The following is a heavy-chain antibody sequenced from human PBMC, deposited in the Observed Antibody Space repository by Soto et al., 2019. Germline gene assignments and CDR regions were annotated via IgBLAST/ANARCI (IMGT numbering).Heavy chain of an antibody. V-gene: IGHV4-39*01. Sequence: QLQLQESGPGLVEPSETLSLTCTVSGGSISSSSYYWGWIRQPPGKGLEWIGSIYYSGSTYYNPSLKSRVTISVDTSKNQFSLKLSSVTAADTAVYYCARRRDTAVFPYYYYYMDVWGKGTTVTVSS. J-gene: IGHJ6*03. D-gene: IGHD5-18*01. CDR1: GGSISSSSYY. CDR3: ARRRDTAVFPYYYYYMDV. CDR2: IYYSGST.